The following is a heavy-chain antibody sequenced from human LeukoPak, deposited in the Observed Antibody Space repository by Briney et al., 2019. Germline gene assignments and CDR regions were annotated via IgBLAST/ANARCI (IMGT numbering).Heavy chain of an antibody. CDR1: RGTFSRYA. Sequence: ASLKVSYKPSRGTFSRYAIIWVLHAPGQRLESMVEIIPIFGIANYAQKFQGRVTITADKSTSTAYMELSSLRSEDTAVYYCARDRQYCSSTSCYNRFYGMDVWGQGTTVTVSS. CDR2: IIPIFGIA. J-gene: IGHJ6*02. CDR3: ARDRQYCSSTSCYNRFYGMDV. V-gene: IGHV1-69*10. D-gene: IGHD2-2*01.